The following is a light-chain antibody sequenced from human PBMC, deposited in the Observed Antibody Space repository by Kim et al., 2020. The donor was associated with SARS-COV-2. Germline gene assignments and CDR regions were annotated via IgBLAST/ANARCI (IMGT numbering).Light chain of an antibody. Sequence: DIQMTQSPSSVSASVGDRVSITCRASQRINSWLGWYQQKPGKAPKLLIYAASALQSGVPSRFSGSGSGTDFTLTISSLQPEDFATYQCQQANSFPITFGQGTRLEI. CDR2: AAS. CDR3: QQANSFPIT. CDR1: QRINSW. V-gene: IGKV1D-12*01. J-gene: IGKJ5*01.